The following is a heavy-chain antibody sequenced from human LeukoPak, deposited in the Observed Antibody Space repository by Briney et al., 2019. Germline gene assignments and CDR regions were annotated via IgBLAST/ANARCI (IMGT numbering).Heavy chain of an antibody. D-gene: IGHD3-10*01. CDR3: ARNLVRGVIHSSDAFDI. CDR1: GGTFSSYA. V-gene: IGHV1-69*05. Sequence: SVKLSCKASGGTFSSYAISWVRQAPGQGLEWMGGIIPIFGTANYAQKFQGRVTMTTNTSISTAYMELSSLRSEDTAVYYCARNLVRGVIHSSDAFDIWGQGTMVTVSS. J-gene: IGHJ3*02. CDR2: IIPIFGTA.